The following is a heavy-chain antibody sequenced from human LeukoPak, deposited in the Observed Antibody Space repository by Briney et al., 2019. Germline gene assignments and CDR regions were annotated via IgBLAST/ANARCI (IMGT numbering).Heavy chain of an antibody. CDR1: GGSFSGYY. CDR3: ARGLARDCSSTSCYTNYYYGMDV. J-gene: IGHJ6*02. Sequence: SETLSLTCAVYGGSFSGYYWSWIRQPPGKGLEWIGEINHSGSTNYNPSLKSRVTISVDTSKDQFSLKLSSVTAADTAVYYCARGLARDCSSTSCYTNYYYGMDVWGQGTTVTVSS. CDR2: INHSGST. V-gene: IGHV4-34*01. D-gene: IGHD2-2*02.